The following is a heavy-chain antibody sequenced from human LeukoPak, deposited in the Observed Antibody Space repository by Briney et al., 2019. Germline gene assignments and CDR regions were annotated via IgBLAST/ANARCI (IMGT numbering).Heavy chain of an antibody. CDR3: ASARHDIVVVAAALYGMDV. J-gene: IGHJ6*02. D-gene: IGHD2-2*01. CDR1: GFTFSGYG. CDR2: IWYDGSNK. V-gene: IGHV3-33*01. Sequence: GRSLRLSCAASGFTFSGYGMHWVRQAPGKGLEWVAVIWYDGSNKYYADSVKGRFTISRDNSKNTLYLQMNSLRAEDTAVYYCASARHDIVVVAAALYGMDVWGQGTTVTVSS.